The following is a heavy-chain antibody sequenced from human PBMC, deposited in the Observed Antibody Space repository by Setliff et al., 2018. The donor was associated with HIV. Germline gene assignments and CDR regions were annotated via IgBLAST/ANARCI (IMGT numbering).Heavy chain of an antibody. CDR3: ARGSYYEYYYYMDV. J-gene: IGHJ6*03. CDR1: GGSISSYY. V-gene: IGHV4-59*01. D-gene: IGHD1-26*01. Sequence: SETLSLTCTVSGGSISSYYWSWIRQPPGKGLEWIGYIYYSGSTNYNPSLKSRVTISVDTSKNQFSLKLRSVTAADTAVYYCARGSYYEYYYYMDVWGKGTTVTVSS. CDR2: IYYSGST.